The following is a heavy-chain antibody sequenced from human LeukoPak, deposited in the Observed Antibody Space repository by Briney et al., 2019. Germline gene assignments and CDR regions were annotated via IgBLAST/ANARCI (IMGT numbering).Heavy chain of an antibody. CDR2: IKADGSEK. J-gene: IGHJ6*03. CDR3: AKDRAAAALYYMDV. V-gene: IGHV3-7*03. Sequence: PGGSLRLSCAASGFTFTNYWMSWVRQAPGKGLEWVANIKADGSEKFYVDSVKGRFTISRDNAKNSLYLQMNSLRAEDMALYYCAKDRAAAALYYMDVWGKGTTVTVSS. D-gene: IGHD6-13*01. CDR1: GFTFTNYW.